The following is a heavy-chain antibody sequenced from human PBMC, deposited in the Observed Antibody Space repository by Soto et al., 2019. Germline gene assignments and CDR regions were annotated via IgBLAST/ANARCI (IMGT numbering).Heavy chain of an antibody. CDR3: AKGAFAGNYYYGMDV. Sequence: GGSLRLSCAASGFTFSNFAMTWVRQAPGKGLEWVSAISRSGDSTYYADSVKGRFTISRDNSKNTLYVQMNSLRAEDTAVYYCAKGAFAGNYYYGMDVWGQGTTVTDSS. V-gene: IGHV3-23*01. J-gene: IGHJ6*02. CDR2: ISRSGDST. CDR1: GFTFSNFA. D-gene: IGHD3-16*01.